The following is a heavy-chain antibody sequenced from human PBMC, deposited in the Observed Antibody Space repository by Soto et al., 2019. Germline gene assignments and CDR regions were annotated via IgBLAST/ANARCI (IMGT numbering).Heavy chain of an antibody. CDR2: ISGSGGST. CDR1: GFTFSSYA. D-gene: IGHD2-2*01. Sequence: GGSLRLSCAASGFTFSSYAMSWVRQAPGKGLEWVSAISGSGGSTYYADSVKGRFTISRDNSKNTLYLQMNSLRAEDTAVYYCAKASVLGYCSSTSCYLDYWGQGTLVTVSS. V-gene: IGHV3-23*01. J-gene: IGHJ4*02. CDR3: AKASVLGYCSSTSCYLDY.